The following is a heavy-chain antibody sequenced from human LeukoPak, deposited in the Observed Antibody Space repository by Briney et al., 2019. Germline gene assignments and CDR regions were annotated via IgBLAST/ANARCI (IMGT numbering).Heavy chain of an antibody. J-gene: IGHJ4*02. V-gene: IGHV4-59*01. CDR2: TYNSVT. CDR3: ASLPRL. Sequence: SETLSLTCTVSGGSISGYYWSWVRQPPGKGLEFIGYTYNSVTNYNPSLKSRLTISADTSKNQFSLRLSSMTAADTAVYYCASLPRLWGQGTLVTVSS. CDR1: GGSISGYY.